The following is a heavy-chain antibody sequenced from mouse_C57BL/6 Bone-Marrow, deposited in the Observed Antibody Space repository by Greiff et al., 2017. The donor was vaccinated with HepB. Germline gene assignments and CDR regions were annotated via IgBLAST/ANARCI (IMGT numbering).Heavy chain of an antibody. Sequence: DVKLQESGPGLVKPSQSLSLTCSVTGYSITSGYYWNWIRQFPGNKLEWMGYISYDGSNNYNPSLKNRISITRDTSKNQFFLKLNSVTTEDTATYYCARDSGRFAYWGQGTLVTVSA. CDR1: GYSITSGYY. V-gene: IGHV3-6*01. J-gene: IGHJ3*01. D-gene: IGHD3-2*02. CDR2: ISYDGSN. CDR3: ARDSGRFAY.